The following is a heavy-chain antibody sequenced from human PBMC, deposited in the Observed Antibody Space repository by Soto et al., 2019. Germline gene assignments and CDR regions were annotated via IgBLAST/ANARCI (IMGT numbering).Heavy chain of an antibody. V-gene: IGHV1-18*01. CDR3: ASSEYDSNSYYFDY. J-gene: IGHJ4*02. CDR2: ISAYNGNT. D-gene: IGHD3-22*01. CDR1: GYTFTSYG. Sequence: ASVKVSCKASGYTFTSYGISWVRQAPGQGLEWMGWISAYNGNTNYAQKLQGRVTMTTDTSTSTAYMELRSLRSDDTAVYYCASSEYDSNSYYFDYWGQGTLVTVSS.